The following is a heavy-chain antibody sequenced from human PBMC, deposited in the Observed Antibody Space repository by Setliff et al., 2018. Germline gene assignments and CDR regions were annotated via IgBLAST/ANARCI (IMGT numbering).Heavy chain of an antibody. CDR3: ARDTRDRYDTSGHYLSLDY. CDR1: GYSFSDSA. V-gene: IGHV1-18*01. CDR2: ISVYSGNA. Sequence: EASVKVSCKASGYSFSDSAVNWVRQAPGQGLQWVGWISVYSGNAYYAQTLQDRVTLTTDTSTTTAYLELSSVRFEDTAVYYCARDTRDRYDTSGHYLSLDYWGQGTLVTVSS. J-gene: IGHJ4*02. D-gene: IGHD3-22*01.